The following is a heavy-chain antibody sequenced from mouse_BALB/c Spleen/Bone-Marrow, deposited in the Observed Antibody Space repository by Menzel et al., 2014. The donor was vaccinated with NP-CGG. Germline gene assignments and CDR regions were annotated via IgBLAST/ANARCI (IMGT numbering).Heavy chain of an antibody. D-gene: IGHD2-3*01. CDR1: GYTFTSYI. CDR3: ARRWLPYAMDY. Sequence: VQLQQSGPELVKPGASVKMSCKASGYTFTSYIMYWVKQKPGQGLEWIGYIIPYNDGTKYNEKFKGKATLTSDKSSSTAFIELSSLTSEDSAVYYCARRWLPYAMDYWGQGTSVTVSS. CDR2: IIPYNDGT. J-gene: IGHJ4*01. V-gene: IGHV1-14*01.